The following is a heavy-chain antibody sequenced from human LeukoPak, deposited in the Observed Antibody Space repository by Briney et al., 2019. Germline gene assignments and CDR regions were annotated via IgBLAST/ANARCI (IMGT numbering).Heavy chain of an antibody. D-gene: IGHD6-19*01. J-gene: IGHJ4*02. Sequence: GESLKISCQGSGYNFPIYWIGWVRQMPGQGLEWMGIIYPDDSNTIYGPSFQGQVTISADKSINTAYLEWSSLKASDTAIYYCATSRRSGWYFDYWGQGTLVTVSS. CDR1: GYNFPIYW. V-gene: IGHV5-51*01. CDR2: IYPDDSNT. CDR3: ATSRRSGWYFDY.